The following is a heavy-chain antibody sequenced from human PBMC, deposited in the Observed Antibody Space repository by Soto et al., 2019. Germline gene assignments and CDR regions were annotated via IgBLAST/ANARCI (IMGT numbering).Heavy chain of an antibody. Sequence: QVQLQESGPGLVKPSETLSLTCTVSGGSVSGGSYCWSWIRQPPGKGLECIGYVYNSGSTTYNPSLQSRVTISVDTSKNQFSLGLSSVTAADTAVYSCARVPLTTYFDLWGRGTLVTVSS. D-gene: IGHD3-9*01. V-gene: IGHV4-61*01. CDR3: ARVPLTTYFDL. J-gene: IGHJ2*01. CDR2: VYNSGST. CDR1: GGSVSGGSYC.